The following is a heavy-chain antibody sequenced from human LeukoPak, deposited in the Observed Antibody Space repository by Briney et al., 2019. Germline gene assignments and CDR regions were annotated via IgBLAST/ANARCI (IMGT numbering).Heavy chain of an antibody. CDR3: ARQRQYQLLLGWFDP. J-gene: IGHJ5*02. Sequence: SETLSLTCTVSGCSISSSDYCWGWIRQPPGKGLECIGSIYYSGSTYYNPSLKRRVTISVDTSKNQFSLKLSSVTAADTAVYYCARQRQYQLLLGWFDPWGQGTLVTVSS. CDR1: GCSISSSDYC. D-gene: IGHD2-2*01. V-gene: IGHV4-39*01. CDR2: IYYSGST.